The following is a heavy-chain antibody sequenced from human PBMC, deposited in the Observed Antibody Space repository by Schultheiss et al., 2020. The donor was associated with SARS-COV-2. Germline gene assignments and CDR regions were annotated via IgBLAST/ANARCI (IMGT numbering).Heavy chain of an antibody. CDR2: IYYSGST. CDR1: GYSISSGYY. Sequence: SETLSLTCAVSGYSISSGYYWGWIRQPPGKGLEWIGSIYYSGSTYYNPSLKSRVTISVDTSKNQFSLKLSSVTAADTAVYYCAKGDIVVVPAAITDAFDIWGQGTMVTVSS. J-gene: IGHJ3*02. D-gene: IGHD2-2*02. CDR3: AKGDIVVVPAAITDAFDI. V-gene: IGHV4-38-2*01.